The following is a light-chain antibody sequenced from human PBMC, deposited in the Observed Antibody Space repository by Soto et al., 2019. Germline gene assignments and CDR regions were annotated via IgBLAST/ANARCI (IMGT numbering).Light chain of an antibody. V-gene: IGKV3-15*01. Sequence: EVVMTQSPATLSVSPGERATLSCRASQSVSSDLAWYQQKPGQPPRLLIYGVSTRATAVPARFSGSGSGTDFTLTISRLEPEDFAVYYCQQYDSSPITFGQGTRLEIK. CDR2: GVS. CDR1: QSVSSD. J-gene: IGKJ5*01. CDR3: QQYDSSPIT.